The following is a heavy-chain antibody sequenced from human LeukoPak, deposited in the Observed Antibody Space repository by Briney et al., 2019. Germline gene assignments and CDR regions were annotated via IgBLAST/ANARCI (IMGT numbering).Heavy chain of an antibody. Sequence: ASVKVSCKVSGYTLTELSMHWVRQAPGQGLEWMGWINPNSGGTNYAQKFQGRVTMTRDTSISTAYMELSRLRSDDTAVYYCAREGTTVAAFDIWGQGTMVTVSS. CDR3: AREGTTVAAFDI. CDR1: GYTLTELS. V-gene: IGHV1-2*02. D-gene: IGHD4-23*01. J-gene: IGHJ3*02. CDR2: INPNSGGT.